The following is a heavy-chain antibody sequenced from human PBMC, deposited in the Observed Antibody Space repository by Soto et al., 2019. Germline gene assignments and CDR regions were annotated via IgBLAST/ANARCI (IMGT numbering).Heavy chain of an antibody. Sequence: NPSETLSLTCVVSGGSISSGGYSWSWIRQPPGKGLEWIGYTYYTGSTYYNPSLKSRVTISVDRSKNQFSLRLSSVTAADTAVYYCARILLNYSNLNPDDLDVWGQGTTVTVSS. J-gene: IGHJ6*02. V-gene: IGHV4-30-2*01. CDR1: GGSISSGGYS. CDR2: TYYTGST. CDR3: ARILLNYSNLNPDDLDV. D-gene: IGHD3-10*01.